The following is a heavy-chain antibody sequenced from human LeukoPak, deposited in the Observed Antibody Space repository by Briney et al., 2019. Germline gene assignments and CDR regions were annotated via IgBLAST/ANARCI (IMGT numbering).Heavy chain of an antibody. Sequence: GGSLRLSCAASGFTFDDYAMHWVRQAPGKGLEWVSLISWDGGSTYYADSVKGRFTISRDNSKNTLYLQMNSLRAEDTAVYYCAKSRHCSGGSCYSTVQDWFDPWGQGTLVTVSS. CDR1: GFTFDDYA. V-gene: IGHV3-43D*03. CDR2: ISWDGGST. CDR3: AKSRHCSGGSCYSTVQDWFDP. D-gene: IGHD2-15*01. J-gene: IGHJ5*02.